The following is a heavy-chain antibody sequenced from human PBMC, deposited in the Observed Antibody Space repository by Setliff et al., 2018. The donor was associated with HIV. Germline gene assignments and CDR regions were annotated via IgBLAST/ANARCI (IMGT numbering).Heavy chain of an antibody. Sequence: GESLKISCKDSGYKFTGYWVGWVRQMPGRGLEWMGFINPSTSEVRYRPSLQGQVTMSVDKSISTAFLQWSSLAASDTAMYYCVRDQIGDVQVAGTWGTWGQGTLVTVSS. D-gene: IGHD6-19*01. CDR3: VRDQIGDVQVAGTWGT. V-gene: IGHV5-51*01. CDR1: GYKFTGYW. CDR2: INPSTSEV. J-gene: IGHJ5*02.